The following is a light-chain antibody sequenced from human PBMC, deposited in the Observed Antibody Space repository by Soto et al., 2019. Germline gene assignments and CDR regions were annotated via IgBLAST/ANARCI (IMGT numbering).Light chain of an antibody. CDR1: QSISSY. CDR2: AAS. J-gene: IGKJ1*01. CDR3: QQSYSTPQT. V-gene: IGKV1-39*01. Sequence: DIQMTQSPSYLSASVGDRVTLTCRASQSISSYLSGYQLRPGEAPKFLIYAASNLQSGGPSRFSGSGSGTDFTLTISSLQPEDFATYYCQQSYSTPQTFGQGTKVDIK.